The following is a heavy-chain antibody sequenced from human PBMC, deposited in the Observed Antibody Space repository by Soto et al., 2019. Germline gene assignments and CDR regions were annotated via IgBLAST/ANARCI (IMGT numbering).Heavy chain of an antibody. Sequence: ASVKVSCKASGGTFDNYVLNWVRQAPGQGLEWVGGIIPSSETTNYAQKFQGRLTLIADANIVYMELSSLRSDDTAIYYCARRHVSSIHFLRFDDWGQGTLVSVSS. D-gene: IGHD3-3*02. CDR2: IIPSSETT. CDR1: GGTFDNYV. J-gene: IGHJ4*02. CDR3: ARRHVSSIHFLRFDD. V-gene: IGHV1-69*13.